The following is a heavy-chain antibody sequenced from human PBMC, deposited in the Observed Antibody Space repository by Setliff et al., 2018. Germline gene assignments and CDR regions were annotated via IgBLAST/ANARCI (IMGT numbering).Heavy chain of an antibody. D-gene: IGHD1-1*01. CDR2: IYYRGDT. Sequence: SETLSLTCTVSGASLNSGTYYWGWIRQPPGKGLEWIGRIYYRGDTYYNASLKGRLTIDVDTAQNQFSLRLTSVTAADTANYYCARTGTYRYFDYWGQGALVTVSS. J-gene: IGHJ4*02. CDR3: ARTGTYRYFDY. V-gene: IGHV4-39*01. CDR1: GASLNSGTYY.